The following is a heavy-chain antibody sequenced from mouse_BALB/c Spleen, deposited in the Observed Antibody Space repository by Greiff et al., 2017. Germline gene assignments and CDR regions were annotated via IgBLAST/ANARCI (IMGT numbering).Heavy chain of an antibody. Sequence: EVQLQQSGTVLARPGASVKMSCKASGYTFTSYWMHWVKQRPGQGLEWIGAIYPGNSDTSYNQKFKGKAKLTAVTSTSTAYMELSSLTNEDSAVYYCTRKRAYDGSLYFDYWGQGTTLTVSS. D-gene: IGHD2-3*01. CDR2: IYPGNSDT. V-gene: IGHV1-5*01. CDR1: GYTFTSYW. J-gene: IGHJ2*01. CDR3: TRKRAYDGSLYFDY.